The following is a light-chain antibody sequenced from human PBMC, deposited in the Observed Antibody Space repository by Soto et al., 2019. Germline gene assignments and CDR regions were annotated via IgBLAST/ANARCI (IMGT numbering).Light chain of an antibody. Sequence: QSVLSQPPSASGTPGQRVTMSCSGSNSNVGGHAVDWYQQAPGTAPSLLIYRSSQRPSGVPDRFSGSQSGTSASLAISGLQSEDEGDYYCATWDDSLNGPVFGGGTKLTVL. CDR3: ATWDDSLNGPV. J-gene: IGLJ2*01. V-gene: IGLV1-44*01. CDR1: NSNVGGHA. CDR2: RSS.